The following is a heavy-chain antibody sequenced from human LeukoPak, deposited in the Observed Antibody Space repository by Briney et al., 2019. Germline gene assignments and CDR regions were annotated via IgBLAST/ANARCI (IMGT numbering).Heavy chain of an antibody. V-gene: IGHV1-8*03. CDR3: ARAIHCSSTSCPWGDYYYYYYGMDV. CDR2: MNPNSGNT. CDR1: GYTFTSYD. Sequence: VASVKVSCKASGYTFTSYDINWVRQATGQGLEWMGWMNPNSGNTGYAQKFQGRVTITRNTSISTAYMELSSLRSEDTAVYYCARAIHCSSTSCPWGDYYYYYYGMDVWGQGTTVTVSS. J-gene: IGHJ6*02. D-gene: IGHD2-2*01.